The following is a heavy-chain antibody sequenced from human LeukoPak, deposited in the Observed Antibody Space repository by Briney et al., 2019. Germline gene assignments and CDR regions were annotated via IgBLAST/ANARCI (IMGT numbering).Heavy chain of an antibody. Sequence: SETLSLTCAVSGGSISSYYWSWIRQPPGKGLEWIGYIYYSGSTNYNPSLKSRVTISVDTSKNQFSLKLSSVTAADTAVYYCARKRADAFDPWGQGTLVTVSS. D-gene: IGHD5-24*01. CDR3: ARKRADAFDP. CDR1: GGSISSYY. CDR2: IYYSGST. V-gene: IGHV4-59*01. J-gene: IGHJ5*02.